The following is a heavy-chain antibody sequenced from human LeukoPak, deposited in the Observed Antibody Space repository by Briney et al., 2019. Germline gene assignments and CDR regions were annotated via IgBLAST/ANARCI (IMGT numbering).Heavy chain of an antibody. CDR1: GGSISSYY. D-gene: IGHD5-18*01. Sequence: SETLSLTCTVSGGSISSYYWSWIRQPPGKGLEWIGYIYYNGSTNYNPSLQSRVTISVDASKNQFSLKLSSVTAADTAVYYCARARREYSYGSYYYYGMDVWGQGTTVTVSS. V-gene: IGHV4-59*01. CDR2: IYYNGST. J-gene: IGHJ6*02. CDR3: ARARREYSYGSYYYYGMDV.